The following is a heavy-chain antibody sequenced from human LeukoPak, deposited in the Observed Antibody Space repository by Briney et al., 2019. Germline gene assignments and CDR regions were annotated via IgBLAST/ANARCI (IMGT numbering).Heavy chain of an antibody. J-gene: IGHJ6*03. Sequence: GASVKVSCKASGYTFTGYYMHWVRQAPGQGLEWMGWINPNSGGTNYAQKSQGRVTMTRDTSISTAYMELSRLRSDDTAVYYCARVRVAATRMTTVTTMDYYYYMDVWGKGTTVTISS. CDR2: INPNSGGT. D-gene: IGHD4-17*01. CDR3: ARVRVAATRMTTVTTMDYYYYMDV. V-gene: IGHV1-2*02. CDR1: GYTFTGYY.